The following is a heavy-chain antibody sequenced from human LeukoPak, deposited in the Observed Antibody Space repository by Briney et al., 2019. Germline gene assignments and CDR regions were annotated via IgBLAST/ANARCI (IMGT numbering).Heavy chain of an antibody. CDR2: IYSDNT. D-gene: IGHD5-12*01. J-gene: IGHJ4*02. CDR1: GFTVSSNS. CDR3: ARGPSGYHNT. Sequence: PGGSLRLSCTVSGFTVSSNSMSWVRQAPGKGLEWVSFIYSDNTHYSDSVKGRFTISRDNSKNTLYLQMNSQRAEDTAVYYCARGPSGYHNTGGQGTLVTVSS. V-gene: IGHV3-53*01.